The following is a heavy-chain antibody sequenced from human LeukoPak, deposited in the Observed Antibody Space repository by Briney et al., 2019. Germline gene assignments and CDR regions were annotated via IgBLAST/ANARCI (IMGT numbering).Heavy chain of an antibody. J-gene: IGHJ3*02. D-gene: IGHD3-10*01. V-gene: IGHV3-64*01. Sequence: GGSLRLSCAASGFTFSSYAMHWVRQAPGKGLEYVSAISSNGGSTYYANSVKGRFTISRDNSKNTLYLQMGSLRAEGMAVYYCARSPGEVVNPEYAFDIWGQGTMVTVSS. CDR3: ARSPGEVVNPEYAFDI. CDR2: ISSNGGST. CDR1: GFTFSSYA.